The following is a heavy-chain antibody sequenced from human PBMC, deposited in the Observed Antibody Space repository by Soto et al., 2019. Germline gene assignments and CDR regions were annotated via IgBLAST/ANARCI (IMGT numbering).Heavy chain of an antibody. Sequence: SETLSLTCTVSGGSISSGDYYWSWIRQPPGKGLEWIGYIYYSGSTYYNPSLKSRVTISVDTSKNQFSLKLSSVTAADTAVYYCAREYYDFWSGFILTDVWGQGTTVTVSS. J-gene: IGHJ6*02. CDR2: IYYSGST. CDR1: GGSISSGDYY. V-gene: IGHV4-30-4*01. D-gene: IGHD3-3*01. CDR3: AREYYDFWSGFILTDV.